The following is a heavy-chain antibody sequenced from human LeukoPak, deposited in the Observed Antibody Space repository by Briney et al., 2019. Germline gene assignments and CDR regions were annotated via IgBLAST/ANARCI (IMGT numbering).Heavy chain of an antibody. CDR2: ISYDGSNK. CDR3: AREEGDYGGNKRFQH. CDR1: GFTFSSYA. D-gene: IGHD4-23*01. Sequence: GGSLRLSCAAPGFTFSSYAMHWFRQDPGKGLEWGAVISYDGSNKYYADSVKGRFTISRDNSKNTLYLQMNSLRAEDTAVYYCAREEGDYGGNKRFQHWGQGTLVTVSS. V-gene: IGHV3-30-3*01. J-gene: IGHJ1*01.